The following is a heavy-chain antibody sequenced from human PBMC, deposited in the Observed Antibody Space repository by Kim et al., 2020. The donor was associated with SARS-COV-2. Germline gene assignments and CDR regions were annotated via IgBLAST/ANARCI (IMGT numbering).Heavy chain of an antibody. J-gene: IGHJ4*02. CDR3: ARGDTAAAGIPSY. D-gene: IGHD6-13*01. Sequence: YAQTFQGRVTMTRDTSTSTVYMELSSLRSEDTAVYYCARGDTAAAGIPSYWGQGTLVTVSS. V-gene: IGHV1-46*01.